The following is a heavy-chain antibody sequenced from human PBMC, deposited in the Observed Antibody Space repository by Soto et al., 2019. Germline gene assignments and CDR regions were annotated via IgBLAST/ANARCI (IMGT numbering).Heavy chain of an antibody. D-gene: IGHD3-10*01. V-gene: IGHV2-5*02. J-gene: IGHJ4*02. CDR1: GFSLSTSGVG. CDR3: AHRGGFGELVY. Sequence: QITLKESGPTLVKPTQTLTLTCTFSGFSLSTSGVGVGWIRQPPGKALEWLALIYWDDDKRYSPSLKSRLTISKDTPKNQVVLAMTNMDPVDTATYYCAHRGGFGELVYWGQGTLVTVSS. CDR2: IYWDDDK.